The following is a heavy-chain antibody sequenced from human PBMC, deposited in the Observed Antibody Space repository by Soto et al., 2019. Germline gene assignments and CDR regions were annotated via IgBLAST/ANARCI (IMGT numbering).Heavy chain of an antibody. CDR3: ARDWSTGVAGTSRPYY. V-gene: IGHV3-33*01. J-gene: IGHJ4*02. Sequence: QVQLVESGGGVVQPGRSLRLSCAASGFTLSSYGMHWVRQAPGKGLEWVAVIWYDGGSTYYADSVKGRFTISRDIAKNTLYLQMNSLRADDTAVYFFARDWSTGVAGTSRPYYWGQGTLVTVFS. CDR1: GFTLSSYG. D-gene: IGHD6-19*01. CDR2: IWYDGGST.